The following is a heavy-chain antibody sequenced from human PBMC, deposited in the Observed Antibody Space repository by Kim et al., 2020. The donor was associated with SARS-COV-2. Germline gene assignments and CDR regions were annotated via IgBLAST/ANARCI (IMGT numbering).Heavy chain of an antibody. J-gene: IGHJ6*02. CDR3: AREGSSSLSVDYFYGMDV. CDR2: IIPIFGTA. CDR1: GGTFNTYA. V-gene: IGHV1-69*13. D-gene: IGHD2-2*01. Sequence: SVKVSCKASGGTFNTYAISWVRQAPGQGLEWMGGIIPIFGTASYAQKFQGRVTITAHESTTTAYMELSSLRSEDTAVYYCAREGSSSLSVDYFYGMDVWGQGATVTVSS.